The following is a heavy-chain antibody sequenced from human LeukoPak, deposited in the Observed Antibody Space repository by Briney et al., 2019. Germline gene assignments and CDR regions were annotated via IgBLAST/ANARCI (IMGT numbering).Heavy chain of an antibody. CDR3: ARGSNYYGSGNYYAFDP. CDR1: GYTFTSCS. CDR2: ITSYNGNT. V-gene: IGHV1-18*01. J-gene: IGHJ5*02. D-gene: IGHD3-10*01. Sequence: ASVKVSCKASGYTFTSCSINWVRQAPGQGLEWMGWITSYNGNTNYAHKLQGRVTMTTDTSTSTAYMELRSLRSDDTAVYYCARGSNYYGSGNYYAFDPWGQGTLVTVSS.